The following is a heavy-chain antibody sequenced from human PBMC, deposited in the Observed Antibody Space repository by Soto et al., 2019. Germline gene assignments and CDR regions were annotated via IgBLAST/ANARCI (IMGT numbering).Heavy chain of an antibody. J-gene: IGHJ5*02. Sequence: QVQLVESGGGVVQPGRSLRLSCAASGFTFSSYAMHWVRQAPGKGLEWVAVISYDGSNKYYADSVKGRFTISRDNSKNTLYLQMNSLRAEDTAVYYCASHPWFDPWGQGTLVTVSS. CDR1: GFTFSSYA. CDR3: ASHPWFDP. CDR2: ISYDGSNK. V-gene: IGHV3-30-3*01.